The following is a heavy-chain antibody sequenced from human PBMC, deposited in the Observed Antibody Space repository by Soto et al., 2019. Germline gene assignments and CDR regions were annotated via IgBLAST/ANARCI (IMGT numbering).Heavy chain of an antibody. CDR3: TTSANYYDTSRYRGYFDL. Sequence: EVQLVQSGGGLVKPGGPLRLSCAALGFTFTNAWMSWVRQAPGKGLEWVGRIKSKADGGTADYAAPVKGRFTISRDDSKFTLYLQVNSLRTEDTAVYYCTTSANYYDTSRYRGYFDLWGRGALVTVSS. CDR2: IKSKADGGTA. D-gene: IGHD3-22*01. V-gene: IGHV3-15*01. J-gene: IGHJ2*01. CDR1: GFTFTNAW.